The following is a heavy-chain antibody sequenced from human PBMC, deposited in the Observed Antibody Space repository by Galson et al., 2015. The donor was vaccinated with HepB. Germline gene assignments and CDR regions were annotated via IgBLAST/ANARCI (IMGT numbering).Heavy chain of an antibody. CDR1: GGTFSSYA. J-gene: IGHJ3*02. CDR3: ARGGVSTMAWGAFDI. V-gene: IGHV1-69*10. D-gene: IGHD5/OR15-5a*01. Sequence: SVKVSCKASGGTFSSYAISWVRQAPGQGLEWMGGIIPILGIANYAQKFQGRVTITADKSTSTAYMELSSLRSEDTAVYYCARGGVSTMAWGAFDIWGQGTMVTVSS. CDR2: IIPILGIA.